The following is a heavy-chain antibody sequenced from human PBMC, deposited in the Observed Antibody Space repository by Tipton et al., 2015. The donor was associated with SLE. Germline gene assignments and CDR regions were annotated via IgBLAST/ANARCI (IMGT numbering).Heavy chain of an antibody. Sequence: TLSLTCAVSGYSISSGYYWGWIRQPPGKGLEWIGNIYHSGSTYYNPSLKSRVTISLDTSKNQFSLKLSSVTAADTAVYYCARGAGDYFDYWGQGTLVTVSS. D-gene: IGHD3-10*01. CDR3: ARGAGDYFDY. CDR1: GYSISSGYY. J-gene: IGHJ4*02. CDR2: IYHSGST. V-gene: IGHV4-38-2*01.